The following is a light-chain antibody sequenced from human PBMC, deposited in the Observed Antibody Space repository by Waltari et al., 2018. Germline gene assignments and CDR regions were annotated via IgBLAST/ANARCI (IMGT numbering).Light chain of an antibody. J-gene: IGLJ1*01. V-gene: IGLV3-1*01. Sequence: KQNPGQSPVLVIYQDDKRPSGIAERFSGSNSANTATLTSSGTQAVDEADYYCQAWDSSTGTGVFGTGTKVTVL. CDR3: QAWDSSTGTGV. CDR2: QDD.